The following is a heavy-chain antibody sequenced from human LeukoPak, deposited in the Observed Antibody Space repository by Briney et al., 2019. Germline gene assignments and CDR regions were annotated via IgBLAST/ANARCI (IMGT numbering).Heavy chain of an antibody. D-gene: IGHD3-22*01. CDR3: TTDPITMYHYDSGGYYSTNWFDP. Sequence: GGSLRLSCAASGFTFSNAWMSWVRQAPGKGLEWVGRIKSKTDGGTTDYAAPVKGRFTISRDDSKNTLYLQMNSLKTEDTAVYYCTTDPITMYHYDSGGYYSTNWFDPCGKGTLVTVS. V-gene: IGHV3-15*01. CDR2: IKSKTDGGTT. CDR1: GFTFSNAW. J-gene: IGHJ5*02.